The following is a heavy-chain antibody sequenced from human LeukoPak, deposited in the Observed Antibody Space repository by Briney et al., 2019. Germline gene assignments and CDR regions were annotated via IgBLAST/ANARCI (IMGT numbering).Heavy chain of an antibody. J-gene: IGHJ4*02. Sequence: GASVKVSCKASGYTFTGYYMHWVRQAPGQGLEWMGWINPNSGGTNYAQKFQGRVTMTRDTSNSTAYMELSRLRSDDTAVYYCARVRYSSGWYAAGYWGQGTLVTVSS. V-gene: IGHV1-2*02. CDR1: GYTFTGYY. CDR3: ARVRYSSGWYAAGY. CDR2: INPNSGGT. D-gene: IGHD6-19*01.